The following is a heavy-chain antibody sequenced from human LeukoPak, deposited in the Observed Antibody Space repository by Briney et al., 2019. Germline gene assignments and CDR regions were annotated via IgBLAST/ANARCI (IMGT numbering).Heavy chain of an antibody. D-gene: IGHD3-22*01. V-gene: IGHV1-46*01. Sequence: ASVKVSCKASGYTFTGYYMHWVRQAPGQGLEWMGIINPSGGSTSYAQKFQGRVTMTRDTSTSTVYMELSSLRSEDTAVYYCANTYYYDSGGYCALDYWGQGTLVTVSS. CDR1: GYTFTGYY. J-gene: IGHJ4*02. CDR3: ANTYYYDSGGYCALDY. CDR2: INPSGGST.